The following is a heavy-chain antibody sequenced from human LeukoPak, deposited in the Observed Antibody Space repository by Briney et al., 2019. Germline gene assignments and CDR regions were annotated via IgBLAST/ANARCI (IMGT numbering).Heavy chain of an antibody. CDR2: ISYDGSNK. J-gene: IGHJ4*02. D-gene: IGHD3-10*01. CDR1: GISFSSYA. Sequence: GRSPRLSCAASGISFSSYAMQWVRQAPGKGPEWVAVISYDGSNKFYADSVKGRFTISRDNSKNTLYLQMDSLRAEDTAVYYCARDYYYGSDYWGQGTLVTVSS. V-gene: IGHV3-30-3*01. CDR3: ARDYYYGSDY.